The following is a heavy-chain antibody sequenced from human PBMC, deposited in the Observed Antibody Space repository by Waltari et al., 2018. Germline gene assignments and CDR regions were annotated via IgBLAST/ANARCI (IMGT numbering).Heavy chain of an antibody. J-gene: IGHJ3*01. V-gene: IGHV3-23*01. CDR2: ISGGGGST. D-gene: IGHD6-13*01. CDR1: GFTFSSYA. CDR3: AKDWVEGIAAAGTFDY. Sequence: EVQLLESGGGLVQPGGSLRLSCAASGFTFSSYAMSWVRQAPGKGLEWVSAISGGGGSTYYADSVKGRFTISRDNSKNTLYLQMNSLRAEDTAVYYCAKDWVEGIAAAGTFDYWGQGTMVTVSS.